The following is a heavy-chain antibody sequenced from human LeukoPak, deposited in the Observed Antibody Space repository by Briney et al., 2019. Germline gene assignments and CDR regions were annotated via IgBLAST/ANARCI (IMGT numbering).Heavy chain of an antibody. CDR2: INHSGST. Sequence: TTSETLSLTCAVYGVSFSGYYWSWIRQPPGKGLEWIGEINHSGSTNYNPSLKSRVTISVDTSKNQFSLKPTSVTAADTAVYYCARYYDYIWGSSRYANNWFDPWGQGTLVTVSS. J-gene: IGHJ5*02. CDR3: ARYYDYIWGSSRYANNWFDP. V-gene: IGHV4-34*01. D-gene: IGHD3-16*02. CDR1: GVSFSGYY.